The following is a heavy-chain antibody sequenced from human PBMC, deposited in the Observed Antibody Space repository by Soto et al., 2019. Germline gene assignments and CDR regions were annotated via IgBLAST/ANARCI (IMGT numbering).Heavy chain of an antibody. CDR1: GFTFSNYA. Sequence: GGSLRLSCAASGFTFSNYAMHWVRQAPGKGLEWVAVISYDGNNKYYADSVKGRFTISRDNSKNTLYLQMDSLRAEDTAVYFCARDCSGGSCYPGMDVWGQGTTVTVSS. V-gene: IGHV3-30-3*01. J-gene: IGHJ6*02. CDR3: ARDCSGGSCYPGMDV. CDR2: ISYDGNNK. D-gene: IGHD2-15*01.